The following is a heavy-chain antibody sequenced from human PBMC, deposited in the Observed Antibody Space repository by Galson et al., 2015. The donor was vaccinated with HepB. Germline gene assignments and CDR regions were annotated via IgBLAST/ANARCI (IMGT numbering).Heavy chain of an antibody. D-gene: IGHD4-17*01. CDR3: AREIRGDDYGDYPGY. Sequence: SVKVSCKASGYTFTSYYMHWVRQAPGQGLEWMGIINPSGGSTSYAQKFQGRVTMTRDTSTSTVYMELSSLRSEDTAVYYCAREIRGDDYGDYPGYWGQGTLVTVSS. V-gene: IGHV1-46*01. J-gene: IGHJ4*02. CDR2: INPSGGST. CDR1: GYTFTSYY.